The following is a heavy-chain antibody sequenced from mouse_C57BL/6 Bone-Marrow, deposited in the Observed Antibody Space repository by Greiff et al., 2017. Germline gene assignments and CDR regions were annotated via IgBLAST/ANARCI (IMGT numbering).Heavy chain of an antibody. CDR1: GYTFTSYW. D-gene: IGHD1-1*01. CDR2: IHPNSGST. Sequence: VQLQQPGAELVKPGASVKLSCKASGYTFTSYWMHWVKQRPGQGLEWIGMIHPNSGSTNYNEKFKSKATLTVDKSSSTAYVQISSLTSEDTAVYYCARFPYYYGISFYAMDYWGQGTSVTVAT. CDR3: ARFPYYYGISFYAMDY. J-gene: IGHJ4*01. V-gene: IGHV1-64*01.